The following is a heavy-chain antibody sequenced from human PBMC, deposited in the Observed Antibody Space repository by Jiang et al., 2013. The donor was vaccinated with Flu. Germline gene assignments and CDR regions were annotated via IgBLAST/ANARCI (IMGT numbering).Heavy chain of an antibody. Sequence: KPTQTLTLTCTFSGFSLSTNGMSVSWIRQPPGKALEWLARIDWNDDKYYNTSLKTRLTISQDTSKNQVVLTMTNMDPVDTATYFCARKPFFGSGSYFDYWGQGTLVSVSS. V-gene: IGHV2-70*11. CDR2: IDWNDDK. CDR3: ARKPFFGSGSYFDY. CDR1: GFSLSTNGMS. J-gene: IGHJ4*02. D-gene: IGHD3-10*01.